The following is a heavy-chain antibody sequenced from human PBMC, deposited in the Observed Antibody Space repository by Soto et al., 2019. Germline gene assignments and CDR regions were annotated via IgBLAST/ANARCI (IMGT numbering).Heavy chain of an antibody. J-gene: IGHJ5*02. Sequence: QVQLVQSGAEVKKPGSSVKVSCKASGGTFSSYTISWVRQAPGQGLEWMGRIIPILGIANYAQKFQGRVTITADKSTSTAYMELSSLRSEDTALYYCARDAPIVVVVAATPNWFDPWGQGTLVTVSS. V-gene: IGHV1-69*08. CDR3: ARDAPIVVVVAATPNWFDP. CDR2: IIPILGIA. CDR1: GGTFSSYT. D-gene: IGHD2-15*01.